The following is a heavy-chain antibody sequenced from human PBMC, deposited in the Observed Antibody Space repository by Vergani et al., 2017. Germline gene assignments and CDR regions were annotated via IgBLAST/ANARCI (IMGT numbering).Heavy chain of an antibody. J-gene: IGHJ6*03. D-gene: IGHD6-6*01. CDR1: GYTFTSYY. Sequence: QVQLVQSGAEVKKPGASVKVSCKASGYTFTSYYMHWVRQAPGQGLEWMGWISGYDGKTKYVEKLQGRITVTIDTSTNSAYMELRGLRSDDTAVYYCARGGSIAAPSYLYYFYMDVWGKGTSVTVSS. CDR2: ISGYDGKT. V-gene: IGHV1-18*04. CDR3: ARGGSIAAPSYLYYFYMDV.